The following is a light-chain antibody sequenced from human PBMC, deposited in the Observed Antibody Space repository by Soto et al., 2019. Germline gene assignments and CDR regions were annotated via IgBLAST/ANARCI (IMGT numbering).Light chain of an antibody. Sequence: QSALTQPPSASGSPGQSVTFSCTGTSSDIGAYVSWYQHHPGKAPKLVISEVNKRPSGVPDRFSGSKSGNTASLTVSGLQAEDEADYYCGSYAGNIIFLFGGGTKVTVL. CDR3: GSYAGNIIFL. CDR1: SSDIGAY. J-gene: IGLJ2*01. V-gene: IGLV2-8*01. CDR2: EVN.